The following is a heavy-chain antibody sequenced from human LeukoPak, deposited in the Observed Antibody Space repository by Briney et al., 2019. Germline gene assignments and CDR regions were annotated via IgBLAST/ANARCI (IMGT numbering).Heavy chain of an antibody. J-gene: IGHJ4*02. CDR3: ARGSGFDSGYKYKIDY. V-gene: IGHV1-8*01. CDR1: GYTFTSYD. CDR2: MNPNSGNT. D-gene: IGHD5-12*01. Sequence: ASVKVSCKASGYTFTSYDINWARQATGQGLEWMGWMNPNSGNTGYAQKFQGRVTMTRNTSISTAYMELSSLRSEDTAVYYCARGSGFDSGYKYKIDYWGQGTLVTVSS.